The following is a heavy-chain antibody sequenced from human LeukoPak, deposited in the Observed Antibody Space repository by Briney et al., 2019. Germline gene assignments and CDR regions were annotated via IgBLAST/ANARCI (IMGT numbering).Heavy chain of an antibody. Sequence: PGGSLRLSCAASGFTFSSYSMNWVRQPPGKGLEWIGEIYHGGSTNYNPSLKSRVTISVDKSKNQFSLKLSSVTAADTAVYYCARPGYSSPRAFDIWGQGTMVTVSS. CDR1: GFTFSSYSM. CDR3: ARPGYSSPRAFDI. CDR2: IYHGGST. D-gene: IGHD6-13*01. V-gene: IGHV4-4*02. J-gene: IGHJ3*02.